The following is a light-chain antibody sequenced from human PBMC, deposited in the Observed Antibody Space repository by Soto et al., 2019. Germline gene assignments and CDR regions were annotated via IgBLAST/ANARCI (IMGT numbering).Light chain of an antibody. CDR2: TIS. CDR3: LQHYAFPFT. V-gene: IGKV1-17*01. CDR1: QDIGTS. J-gene: IGKJ3*01. Sequence: DIQMTQSPSSLSASVGGGVTITCRASQDIGTSLDWFQQKPGTAPKRLIYTISDLQSGVPSRFSGGGSGTEFTLTISSLQPEDSATYYCLQHYAFPFTFGPGTKVHV.